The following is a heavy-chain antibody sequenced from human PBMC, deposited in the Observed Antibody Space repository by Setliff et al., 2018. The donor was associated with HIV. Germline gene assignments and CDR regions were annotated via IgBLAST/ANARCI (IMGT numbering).Heavy chain of an antibody. D-gene: IGHD6-19*01. J-gene: IGHJ4*02. CDR3: ARGSCSGCYLSDY. Sequence: ASVKVSCKAFGYTFSTNAIHWVRQAPGQRLEWMGYINAGDDNTRYSEKFQGRVTITRVTSANTAYMELSSLRSEDTAVYYCARGSCSGCYLSDYWGLGTLVTVS. V-gene: IGHV1-3*01. CDR2: INAGDDNT. CDR1: GYTFSTNA.